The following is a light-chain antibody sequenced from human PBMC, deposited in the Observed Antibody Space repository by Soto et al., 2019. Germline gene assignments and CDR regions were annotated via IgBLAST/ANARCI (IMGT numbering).Light chain of an antibody. V-gene: IGLV2-8*01. J-gene: IGLJ1*01. CDR1: SSDFGGYNY. Sequence: QSALTQPPSASGSPGQSVTISCTGTSSDFGGYNYVSWYQQHAGKAPKLMIYEVSKRPSGVPDRFSGSKSGNTASLTVSGLQAEDEADYYCSSYAGSNNFDVFGTGTKVTVL. CDR3: SSYAGSNNFDV. CDR2: EVS.